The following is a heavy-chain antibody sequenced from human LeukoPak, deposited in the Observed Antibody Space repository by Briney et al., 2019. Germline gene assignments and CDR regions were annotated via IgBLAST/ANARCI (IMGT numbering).Heavy chain of an antibody. CDR3: ARSCSSTSCSLDY. V-gene: IGHV4-34*01. CDR1: GGSFSGYY. D-gene: IGHD2-2*01. Sequence: PSETLSLTCAVYGGSFSGYYWSWIRQPPGKGLEWIGEINHSGSTNYNPSLKSRVTISVDTSKNQFSLKLSSVTAADTAVYYCARSCSSTSCSLDYWGQGTLVTVSS. CDR2: INHSGST. J-gene: IGHJ4*02.